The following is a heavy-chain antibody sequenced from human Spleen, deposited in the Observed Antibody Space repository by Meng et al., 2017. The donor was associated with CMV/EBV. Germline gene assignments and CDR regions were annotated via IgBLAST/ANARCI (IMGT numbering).Heavy chain of an antibody. J-gene: IGHJ5*02. CDR1: GGSVSSGSYY. CDR2: IYYSGST. CDR3: AREQRGGGWFDP. D-gene: IGHD4-23*01. Sequence: SETLSLTCTVSGGSVSSGSYYWSWIRQPPGKGLKWIGYIYYSGSTKYNPSLKSRLTISIDTSKKQFSLKLSSVTAADTAVYYCAREQRGGGWFDPWGQGTLVTVSS. V-gene: IGHV4-61*01.